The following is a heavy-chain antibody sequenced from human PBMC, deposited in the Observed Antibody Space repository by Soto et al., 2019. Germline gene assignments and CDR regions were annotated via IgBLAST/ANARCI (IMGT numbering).Heavy chain of an antibody. J-gene: IGHJ6*02. Sequence: SETLSLTCAVSGGSISSSNWWSWVRQPPGKGLEWIGEIYHSGSTNYNPSLKSRVTISVDKSKNQFSLKLSSVTAADTAVYYCARDPYQLLSYYYYYGMDVWGQGTTVTVSS. V-gene: IGHV4-4*02. D-gene: IGHD2-2*01. CDR1: GGSISSSNW. CDR2: IYHSGST. CDR3: ARDPYQLLSYYYYYGMDV.